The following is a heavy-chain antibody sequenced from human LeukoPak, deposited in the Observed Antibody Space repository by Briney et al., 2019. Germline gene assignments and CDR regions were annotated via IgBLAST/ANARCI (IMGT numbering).Heavy chain of an antibody. CDR2: ISSNGGST. CDR1: GFTFSSYA. CDR3: ARDRPFDY. V-gene: IGHV3-64*01. Sequence: GGSLRLSCAASGFTFSSYAMHWVRQAPGKGLEYVSAISSNGGSTYYANSVKGRFTISRDNSKNTLYLQMGSLRAEGMAVYYCARDRPFDYWGQGTLVTVSS. J-gene: IGHJ4*02.